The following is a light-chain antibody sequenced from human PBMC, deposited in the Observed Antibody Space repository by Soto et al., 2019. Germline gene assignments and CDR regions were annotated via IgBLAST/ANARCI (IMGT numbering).Light chain of an antibody. Sequence: EIVLTQSPGTLSLSPGERVILSCRASQSVSRSHLAWYQQKPGQAPRLLIYDEFKRATGIPDRFSGSGSGTDFTLTISRLEPEDYAVYHCQQYGSSPITFGQGTRLEMK. CDR1: QSVSRSH. J-gene: IGKJ5*01. V-gene: IGKV3-20*01. CDR3: QQYGSSPIT. CDR2: DEF.